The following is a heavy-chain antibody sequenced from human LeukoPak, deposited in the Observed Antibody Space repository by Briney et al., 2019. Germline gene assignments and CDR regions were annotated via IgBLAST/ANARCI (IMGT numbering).Heavy chain of an antibody. CDR2: IRYDGSNK. J-gene: IGHJ4*02. CDR1: GFTFSSYG. Sequence: GGSLRLSCAASGFTFSSYGMHWVRQAPGKGLEWVAFIRYDGSNKYYADSVKGRFTIARDSSKNTLYLRMNSLRAEDTAVYYCAKANGHSGYDFLDFDYWGRGTLVTVAP. V-gene: IGHV3-30*02. CDR3: AKANGHSGYDFLDFDY. D-gene: IGHD5-12*01.